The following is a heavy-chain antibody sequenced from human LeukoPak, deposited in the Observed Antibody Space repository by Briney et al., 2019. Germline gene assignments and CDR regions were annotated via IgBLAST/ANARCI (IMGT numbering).Heavy chain of an antibody. J-gene: IGHJ4*02. Sequence: SETLSLTCAVYGGSFSGYYWSWIRQPPGKGLEWIGEINHSGSTNYNPSLKSRVTISVDTSKNQFSLKLSSVTAADTAVYYCARALDNSGYPFDYWGQGTLGTVSS. D-gene: IGHD3-22*01. CDR3: ARALDNSGYPFDY. CDR2: INHSGST. CDR1: GGSFSGYY. V-gene: IGHV4-34*01.